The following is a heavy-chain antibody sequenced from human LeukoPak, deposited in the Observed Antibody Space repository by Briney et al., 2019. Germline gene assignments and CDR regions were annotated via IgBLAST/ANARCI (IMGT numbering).Heavy chain of an antibody. CDR2: IYHSGST. CDR3: ARGPSNYYYDSSGYYFDY. D-gene: IGHD3-22*01. J-gene: IGHJ4*02. Sequence: QPSETLSLTCAVSGGSISSSNWWSWVRQPPGKGLEWIGEIYHSGSTNYNPSLKSRVTISVDKSKNQFSLKLSSVTAADTAVYYCARGPSNYYYDSSGYYFDYWGQGTLVTVSS. CDR1: GGSISSSNW. V-gene: IGHV4-4*02.